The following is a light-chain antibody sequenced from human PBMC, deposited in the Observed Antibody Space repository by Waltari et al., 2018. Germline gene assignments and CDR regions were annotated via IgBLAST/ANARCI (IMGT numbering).Light chain of an antibody. J-gene: IGLJ2*01. CDR2: TNN. CDR1: SSNLGSNT. Sequence: QSVLTQPPSASATPGQRVTLSCSGRSSNLGSNTVTWYHQLPGTAPKLLIYTNNQRPAGVPDRFSGSKSGTSASLAISGLQSEDEADYYCAVWDDSLNGVVFGGGTKLTVL. CDR3: AVWDDSLNGVV. V-gene: IGLV1-44*01.